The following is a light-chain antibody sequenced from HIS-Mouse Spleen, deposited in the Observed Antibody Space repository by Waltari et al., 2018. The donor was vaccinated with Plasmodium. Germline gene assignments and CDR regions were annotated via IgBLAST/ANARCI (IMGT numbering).Light chain of an antibody. Sequence: QSALTQPASVSGSPGQSITIPCTGTSSDVGSYNLVSWYQQHPGKAPKLMIYGGSKRPSGVSNRFSGSKSGNTASLTISGLQAEDEADYYCCSYAGSSTFVVFGGGTKLTVL. CDR3: CSYAGSSTFVV. J-gene: IGLJ2*01. CDR2: GGS. CDR1: SSDVGSYNL. V-gene: IGLV2-23*03.